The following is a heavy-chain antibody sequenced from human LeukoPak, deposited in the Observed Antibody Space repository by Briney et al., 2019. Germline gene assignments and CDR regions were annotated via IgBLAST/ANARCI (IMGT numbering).Heavy chain of an antibody. V-gene: IGHV3-30*02. CDR2: IQYDGSKK. D-gene: IGHD5-18*01. Sequence: PGGSLRLSCVASGFTFSSNGMHWVRQAPGKGLEWVTFIQYDGSKKYYADSVKGRFTISRDNAKNSLYLQMNSLRAEDTAVYYCAREDSYGSGYMDVWGKGTTVTISS. CDR1: GFTFSSNG. CDR3: AREDSYGSGYMDV. J-gene: IGHJ6*03.